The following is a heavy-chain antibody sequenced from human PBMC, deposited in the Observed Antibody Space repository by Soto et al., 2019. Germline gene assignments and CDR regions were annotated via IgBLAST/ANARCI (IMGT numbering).Heavy chain of an antibody. CDR2: INHSGST. J-gene: IGHJ6*02. Sequence: SETLSLTCAVYGGSFIGYYWSWIRQPPGKGLEWIGEINHSGSTNYNPSLKSRVTISADTSKNQFSLKLSSVTAADTAVYYCARGPSSSWGYGMDVWGQGTTVTVSS. CDR1: GGSFIGYY. V-gene: IGHV4-34*01. CDR3: ARGPSSSWGYGMDV. D-gene: IGHD6-13*01.